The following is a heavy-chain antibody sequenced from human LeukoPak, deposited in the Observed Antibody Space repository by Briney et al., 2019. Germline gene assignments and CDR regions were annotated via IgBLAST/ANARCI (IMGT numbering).Heavy chain of an antibody. Sequence: PSETLSLTCIVSGYSISSSYYWGWIRQPPGKGLEWIGSIYYSGSTYYNPSLKSRVTISVDTSKNQFSLKLSSVTAADTAVYYCARHLMGIDRNFDYWGQGTLVTVSS. J-gene: IGHJ4*02. CDR1: GYSISSSYY. D-gene: IGHD7-27*01. CDR3: ARHLMGIDRNFDY. V-gene: IGHV4-39*01. CDR2: IYYSGST.